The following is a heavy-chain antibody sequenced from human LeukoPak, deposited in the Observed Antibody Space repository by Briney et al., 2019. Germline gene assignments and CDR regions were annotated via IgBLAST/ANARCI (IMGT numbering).Heavy chain of an antibody. CDR2: MYFSGST. CDR1: GGSISPHY. J-gene: IGHJ4*02. CDR3: ARIHGRDHYLGY. D-gene: IGHD4-17*01. Sequence: SETLSLTCTVSGGSISPHYWSWIRQPPGKGLEWIGYMYFSGSTNYNPSLKSRVTMSVDTSKNLFSLKLSSVTAADTAVYFCARIHGRDHYLGYWGQGTLVTVSS. V-gene: IGHV4-59*11.